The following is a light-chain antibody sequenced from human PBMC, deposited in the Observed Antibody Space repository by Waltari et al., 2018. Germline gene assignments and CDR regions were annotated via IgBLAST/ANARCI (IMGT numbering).Light chain of an antibody. V-gene: IGKV1-39*01. J-gene: IGKJ1*01. CDR2: AAS. CDR1: QSISSY. Sequence: DIQMTQSPSSLSASVGDRVTSTCRASQSISSYLNWYQQKPGKAPNLLIYAASSLQSGVPSRFSGSGSGTDFTLTISSLQPEDFATYYCQQSDNTPRTFGQGTKVEIK. CDR3: QQSDNTPRT.